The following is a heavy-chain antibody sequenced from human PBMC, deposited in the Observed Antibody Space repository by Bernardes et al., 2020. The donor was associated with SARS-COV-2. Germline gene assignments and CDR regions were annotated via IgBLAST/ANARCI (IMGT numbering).Heavy chain of an antibody. Sequence: GLSLKLSCAASRFDFGTYVMAWVRQAPGAGLQWLASISWTWQTPFYAAPGEGRVPISRHNAENSLGLHMSSLRVDDTAVYYCAKSLGGDRSVIAAKYQYGMDVWGQGTTVTVSS. CDR2: ISWTWQTP. CDR1: RFDFGTYV. V-gene: IGHV3-23*01. J-gene: IGHJ6*02. CDR3: AKSLGGDRSVIAAKYQYGMDV. D-gene: IGHD5-18*01.